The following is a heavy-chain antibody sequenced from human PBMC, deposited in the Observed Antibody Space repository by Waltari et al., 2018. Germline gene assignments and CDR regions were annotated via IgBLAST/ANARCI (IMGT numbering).Heavy chain of an antibody. D-gene: IGHD2-2*01. CDR2: INHSGST. Sequence: QVQLQQWGAGLLKHSETLSRTCSVYGGSFSGYYWSRIRHPPGKGLEWIGEINHSGSTNYNPSLKSRVTISVDTSKNQFSLKLSSVTAADTAVYYCASPWGYCSSTSCLYPWGQGTLVTVSS. CDR1: GGSFSGYY. CDR3: ASPWGYCSSTSCLYP. V-gene: IGHV4-34*01. J-gene: IGHJ5*02.